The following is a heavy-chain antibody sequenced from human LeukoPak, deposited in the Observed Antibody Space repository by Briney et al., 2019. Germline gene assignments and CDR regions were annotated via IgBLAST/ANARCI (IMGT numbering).Heavy chain of an antibody. CDR1: GGTFSSYA. D-gene: IGHD6-19*01. CDR2: IIPIFGTA. CDR3: ASPVAGTLFSLKYYFDY. Sequence: EASVKVSCKASGGTFSSYAISWVRQAPGQGLEWMGGIIPIFGTANYAQKFQGRVTITADESTSTAYMELSSLRSEDTAVYYCASPVAGTLFSLKYYFDYWGQGTLVTVSS. V-gene: IGHV1-69*13. J-gene: IGHJ4*02.